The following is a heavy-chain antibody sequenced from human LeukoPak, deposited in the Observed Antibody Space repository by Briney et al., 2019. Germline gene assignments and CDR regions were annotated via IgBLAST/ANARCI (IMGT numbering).Heavy chain of an antibody. Sequence: PGGSLRLSCAASGFTFSSYATSWVRQAPGKGLEWVSAISGSGGSTYYADSVKGRFTISRDNSKNTLYLQTNSLRAEDTAVYYCAKVAEYSYNERVDYWGQGTLVTVSS. CDR1: GFTFSSYA. CDR2: ISGSGGST. CDR3: AKVAEYSYNERVDY. J-gene: IGHJ4*02. D-gene: IGHD5-18*01. V-gene: IGHV3-23*01.